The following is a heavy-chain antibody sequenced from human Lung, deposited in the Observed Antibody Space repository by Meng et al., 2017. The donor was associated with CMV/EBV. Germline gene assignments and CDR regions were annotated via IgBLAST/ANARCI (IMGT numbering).Heavy chain of an antibody. V-gene: IGHV3-30*18. CDR2: ISNDGGNK. CDR1: GFTFSTSG. CDR3: AKDLKAYGDYYFDY. J-gene: IGHJ4*02. Sequence: SGFTFSTSGVRCVRPAPGEGLEWLEVISNDGGNKHCADSVKCRFTISRDNSKNTLNLQMNSLRPEDTSVYYCAKDLKAYGDYYFDYWGQGILVTVSS. D-gene: IGHD4-17*01.